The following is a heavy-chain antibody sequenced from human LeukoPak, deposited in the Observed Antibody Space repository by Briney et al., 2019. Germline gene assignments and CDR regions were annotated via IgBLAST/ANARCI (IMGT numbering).Heavy chain of an antibody. J-gene: IGHJ5*01. Sequence: SETLSLTCTVSGASIGSYFWSWIRQPPGKGLEWIGYIYYGGSTNYNPSFESRITISVDTSRNRISLNLTSVTASDTAIYYCARERGDYDSDNWFDSWGQGTLVTVSS. D-gene: IGHD4-17*01. CDR2: IYYGGST. CDR1: GASIGSYF. CDR3: ARERGDYDSDNWFDS. V-gene: IGHV4-59*01.